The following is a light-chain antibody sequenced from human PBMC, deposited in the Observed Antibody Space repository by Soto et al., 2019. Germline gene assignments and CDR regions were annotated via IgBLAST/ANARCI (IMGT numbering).Light chain of an antibody. J-gene: IGLJ1*01. Sequence: SALTQPRSVSGSPGQSVTISCTGTSSDVGGYNYVSWYQQHPGKAPKLMIYDVSKRPSGVPDRFSGSKSGNTASLTISGLQAEDEADYYCASWDDSLNGPVFGTGTKVTV. V-gene: IGLV2-11*01. CDR3: ASWDDSLNGPV. CDR1: SSDVGGYNY. CDR2: DVS.